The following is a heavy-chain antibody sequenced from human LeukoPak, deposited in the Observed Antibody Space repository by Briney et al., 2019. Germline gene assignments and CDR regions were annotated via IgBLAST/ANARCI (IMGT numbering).Heavy chain of an antibody. CDR1: GYSFTSYS. J-gene: IGHJ4*02. CDR2: ISTYNGDT. D-gene: IGHD3-9*01. V-gene: IGHV1-18*01. CDR3: ARWNLRYFDWLLFADH. Sequence: ASVKVSCKTSGYSFTSYSITWVRQAPGQGLEWMGWISTYNGDTYYSQKVQGRVTMTTDTSTSTAYMELRSLRSDDTAVYYCARWNLRYFDWLLFADHWGQGTLVTVSS.